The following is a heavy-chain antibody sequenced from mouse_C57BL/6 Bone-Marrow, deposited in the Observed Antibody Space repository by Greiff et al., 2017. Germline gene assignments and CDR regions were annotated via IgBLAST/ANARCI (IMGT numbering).Heavy chain of an antibody. CDR1: GFTFSSYA. D-gene: IGHD1-1*01. J-gene: IGHJ3*01. V-gene: IGHV5-4*03. CDR3: ARGPYYYGSTPFAY. Sequence: EVKLVESGGGLVKPGGSLKLSCAASGFTFSSYAMSWVRQTPEKRLEWVATISDGGSYTYYPDNVKGRFTISRDNAKNNLYLQMRHLKSEDTAMYYCARGPYYYGSTPFAYWGQGTLVTVSA. CDR2: ISDGGSYT.